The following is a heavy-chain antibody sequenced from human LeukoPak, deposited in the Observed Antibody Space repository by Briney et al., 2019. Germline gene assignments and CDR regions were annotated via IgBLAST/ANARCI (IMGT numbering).Heavy chain of an antibody. Sequence: PGESLKISCKGSGYAFDTYCIGWVRQMPGKGLEWMGIVYPGDSETRYSPSFQGQVTISADKSISTAYLQWSSLKASDTAMYYCARHSDRDYYYYGMNVWGQGTTVTVSS. CDR3: ARHSDRDYYYYGMNV. J-gene: IGHJ6*02. D-gene: IGHD3-10*01. CDR2: VYPGDSET. CDR1: GYAFDTYC. V-gene: IGHV5-51*01.